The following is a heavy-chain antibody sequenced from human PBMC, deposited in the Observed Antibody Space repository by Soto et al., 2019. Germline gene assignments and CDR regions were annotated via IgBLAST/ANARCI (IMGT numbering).Heavy chain of an antibody. J-gene: IGHJ4*02. CDR3: ATGPRRARD. CDR1: GLIFSAYY. V-gene: IGHV3-11*05. CDR2: ISGSSSDT. Sequence: QVQLVESGGGLVEPGGSLRLSCAASGLIFSAYYMSWIRQAPGKGLETLSYISGSSSDTNYADSVKGRFTISRDNANNSLYLQMNNLRVEDTAVYYCATGPRRARDWGQGTMVIVSS.